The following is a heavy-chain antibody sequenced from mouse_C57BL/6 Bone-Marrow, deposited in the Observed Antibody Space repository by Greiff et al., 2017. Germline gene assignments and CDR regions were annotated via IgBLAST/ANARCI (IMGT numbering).Heavy chain of an antibody. V-gene: IGHV1-81*01. D-gene: IGHD2-10*02. CDR3: ARKPLVGDY. CDR1: GYTFTSYG. Sequence: VQLQQSGAELERPGASVKLSCKASGYTFTSYGISWVKQRPGQGLEWIGEIYPRSGNTYYNEKFKGKATLTADKSSSTAYMELRSLTSEDSAVYLCARKPLVGDYWGQGTSVTVSA. J-gene: IGHJ4*01. CDR2: IYPRSGNT.